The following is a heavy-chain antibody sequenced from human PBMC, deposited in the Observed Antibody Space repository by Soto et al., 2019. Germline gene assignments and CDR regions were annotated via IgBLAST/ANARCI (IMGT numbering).Heavy chain of an antibody. Sequence: QVQLVQSGAEVKKPGASVKVSCKASGYTFTSYGISWVRQAPGQGLEWMGWISAYNGNTNYAQKLQGRVTMTTDTPTSTAYIELGSLTPDDTAVYDCARDAAVALFAYGGQGTLVTFSS. J-gene: IGHJ4*02. D-gene: IGHD6-19*01. V-gene: IGHV1-18*01. CDR2: ISAYNGNT. CDR1: GYTFTSYG. CDR3: ARDAAVALFAY.